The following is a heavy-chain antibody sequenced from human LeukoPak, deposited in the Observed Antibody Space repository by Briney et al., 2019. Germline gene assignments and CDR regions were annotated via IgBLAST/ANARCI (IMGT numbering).Heavy chain of an antibody. CDR2: ISGSGGST. D-gene: IGHD6-19*01. CDR3: ARDTSGGWYGLIDY. Sequence: PGGSLRLSCAASGFTFSSYAMSWVRQAPGKGLEWVSAISGSGGSTYSDSVKGRFTISRDNSKNTLYLQMNSLRAEDTAVYYCARDTSGGWYGLIDYWGQGTPVTVSS. J-gene: IGHJ4*02. V-gene: IGHV3-23*01. CDR1: GFTFSSYA.